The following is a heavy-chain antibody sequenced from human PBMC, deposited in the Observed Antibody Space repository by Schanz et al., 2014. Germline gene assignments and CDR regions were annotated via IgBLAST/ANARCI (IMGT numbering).Heavy chain of an antibody. CDR3: ARDPYGKNSGDFDY. Sequence: QVQLVQSGAEVKKPGASVKVSCKASGYTFIDYYMHWVRQAPGQGLGWVGWIDPNGGATNHAQMLQGRVTMTRDTSISTAVMELSGLTSDDTAVYFCARDPYGKNSGDFDYWGQGTLVTVSS. D-gene: IGHD4-17*01. V-gene: IGHV1-2*02. J-gene: IGHJ4*02. CDR1: GYTFIDYY. CDR2: IDPNGGAT.